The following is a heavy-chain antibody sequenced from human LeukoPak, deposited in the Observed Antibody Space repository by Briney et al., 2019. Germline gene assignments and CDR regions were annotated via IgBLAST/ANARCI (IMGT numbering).Heavy chain of an antibody. CDR1: GGSFSGYY. Sequence: SETLSLTCAVYGGSFSGYYWSWIRQPPGKGLEWIGGINHSGSTNYNPSLKSRVTISVDTSKNQFSLKLSYVTAADTAVYFCARQGSEGPLDPFDLWGQGTLVTVSS. CDR3: ARQGSEGPLDPFDL. D-gene: IGHD3-10*01. V-gene: IGHV4-34*01. J-gene: IGHJ4*02. CDR2: INHSGST.